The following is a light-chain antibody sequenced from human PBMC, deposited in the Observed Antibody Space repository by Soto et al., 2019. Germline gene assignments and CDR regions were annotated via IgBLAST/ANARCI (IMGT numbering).Light chain of an antibody. CDR2: DLS. Sequence: EIVLTQSPATLSFSPGERATLSCTASQSVNNFLAWYRQKPRQAPRLIIYDLSNRATGIQARFSGSGSGTDFTLPISSLEPVDFALYYCQQRSNSPVTFGQGTRLEIK. V-gene: IGKV3-11*01. CDR1: QSVNNF. J-gene: IGKJ5*01. CDR3: QQRSNSPVT.